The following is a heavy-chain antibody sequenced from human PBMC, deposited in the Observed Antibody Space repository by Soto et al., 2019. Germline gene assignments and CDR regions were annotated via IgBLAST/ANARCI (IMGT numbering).Heavy chain of an antibody. D-gene: IGHD3-22*01. J-gene: IGHJ6*02. CDR2: ISWNSGSI. Sequence: GGSLRLSCAASGFTFDDYAMHWVRQAPGKGLEWVSGISWNSGSIGYADSVKGRFTISRDNAKNSLYLQMNSLRAEDTAFYYCAKDIHDYYLLGGMDVWRQGTTVTVSS. CDR3: AKDIHDYYLLGGMDV. CDR1: GFTFDDYA. V-gene: IGHV3-9*01.